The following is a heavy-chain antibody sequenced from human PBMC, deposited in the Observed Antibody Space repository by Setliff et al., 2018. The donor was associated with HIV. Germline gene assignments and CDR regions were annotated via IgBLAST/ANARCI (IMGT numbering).Heavy chain of an antibody. CDR3: ARGSRWELLPYFDY. J-gene: IGHJ4*02. Sequence: SETLSLTCTVSGGSMSSSSYYWGWIRQPPGKGLEWIGSIYYSGSTYYNPSLKSRVTISVDTSKNQFSLKLSSVTAADTAVFYCARGSRWELLPYFDYWGQGTLVTVSS. V-gene: IGHV4-39*07. CDR1: GGSMSSSSYY. CDR2: IYYSGST. D-gene: IGHD1-26*01.